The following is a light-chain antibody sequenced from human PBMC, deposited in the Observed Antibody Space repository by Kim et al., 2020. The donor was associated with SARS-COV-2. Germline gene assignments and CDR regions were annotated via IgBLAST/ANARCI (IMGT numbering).Light chain of an antibody. CDR3: SSYTTTSTLDV. CDR1: SSDVGGYNY. CDR2: DVS. V-gene: IGLV2-14*03. Sequence: QSALTQPASVSGSPGQSITISCTGTSSDVGGYNYVSWYQQHPGKAPKLMIYDVSNRPSGVSSSFSGSKSGNTASLTISGLQAEDEADYYCSSYTTTSTLDVFGTGTKVTVL. J-gene: IGLJ1*01.